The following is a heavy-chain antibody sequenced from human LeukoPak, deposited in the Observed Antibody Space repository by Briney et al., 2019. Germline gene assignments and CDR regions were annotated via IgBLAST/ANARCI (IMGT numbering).Heavy chain of an antibody. CDR3: ARGLTTVVNLDY. CDR2: IFYSGST. CDR1: GGSISTSSYY. V-gene: IGHV4-39*07. Sequence: SETLSLTCTVSGGSISTSSYYWGWVRQPPGKGLEWIGNIFYSGSTYYSPSLKSRVTISVDTSKNQFSLKLSSVTAADTAVYYCARGLTTVVNLDYWGQGTLVTVSS. J-gene: IGHJ4*02. D-gene: IGHD4-23*01.